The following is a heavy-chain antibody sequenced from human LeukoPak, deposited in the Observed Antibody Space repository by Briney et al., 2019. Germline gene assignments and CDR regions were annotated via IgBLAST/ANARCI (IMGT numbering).Heavy chain of an antibody. CDR1: GYTFTSYG. D-gene: IGHD3-3*01. Sequence: ASVKVSCKASGYTFTSYGISWVRQAPGQGLEWMGWISAYNGNTNYAQKLQGRVTMTTDTSTSTPYMELRSLRSDDTAVYYCARDGIEVLRFLEWSLDYWGQGTLVTVSS. J-gene: IGHJ4*02. CDR3: ARDGIEVLRFLEWSLDY. CDR2: ISAYNGNT. V-gene: IGHV1-18*01.